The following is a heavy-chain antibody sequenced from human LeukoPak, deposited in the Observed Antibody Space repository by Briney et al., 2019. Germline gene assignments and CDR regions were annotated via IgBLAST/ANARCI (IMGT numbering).Heavy chain of an antibody. V-gene: IGHV1-46*01. CDR3: AREGYNYGFGDY. CDR2: INPTGGST. CDR1: GYTFITHN. J-gene: IGHJ4*02. Sequence: ASVKVSCKASGYTFITHNLHWVRQAPGQGLEWMGIINPTGGSTSYAQKFQGRVTMTRDTSTSIVYMEVSSLRSEDTAVYYCAREGYNYGFGDYWGQGALVTVSS. D-gene: IGHD5-18*01.